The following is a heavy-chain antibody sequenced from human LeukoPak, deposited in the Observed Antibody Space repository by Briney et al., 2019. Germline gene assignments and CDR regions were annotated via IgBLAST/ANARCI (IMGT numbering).Heavy chain of an antibody. CDR2: IYYSGST. V-gene: IGHV4-39*07. CDR1: GGSISSSSYY. J-gene: IGHJ6*03. D-gene: IGHD3-22*01. CDR3: ARDSYYYDSSGYEVGNYYYYYMDV. Sequence: SETLSLTCTVSGGSISSSSYYWGWIRQPPGKGLEWIGSIYYSGSTYYNPSLKSRVTISVDTSKNQFSLKLSSVTAADTAVYYCARDSYYYDSSGYEVGNYYYYYMDVWGKGTTVTVSS.